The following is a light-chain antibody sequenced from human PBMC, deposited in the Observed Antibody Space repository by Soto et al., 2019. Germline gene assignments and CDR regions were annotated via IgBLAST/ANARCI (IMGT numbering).Light chain of an antibody. CDR2: EVS. Sequence: QSALTQPASVSGSPGQPLTISCTGTSSDVGGYNYVSWYQQHPGKAPKLMIYEVSNRPSGVSNRFSGSKSGNTASLTISGLQAEDEADYYCSSYTSSNTFVVSGGGTQLTVL. V-gene: IGLV2-14*01. J-gene: IGLJ2*01. CDR1: SSDVGGYNY. CDR3: SSYTSSNTFVV.